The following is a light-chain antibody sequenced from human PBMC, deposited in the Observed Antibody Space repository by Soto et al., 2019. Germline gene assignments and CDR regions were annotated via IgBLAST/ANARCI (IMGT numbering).Light chain of an antibody. CDR3: QQYNSYS. CDR1: QTISSW. J-gene: IGKJ1*01. Sequence: DIQMTQTPSTLSASVGDRVTVTCRASQTISSWLAWYQQKPGKAPTLLIYDASTLERGVPSRFSGTGSGTEFTLTISSLQPDDFATYYCQQYNSYSFGQGTKVDIK. CDR2: DAS. V-gene: IGKV1-5*01.